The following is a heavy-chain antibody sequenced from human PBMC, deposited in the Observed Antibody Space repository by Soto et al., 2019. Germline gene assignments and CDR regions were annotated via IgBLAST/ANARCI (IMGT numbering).Heavy chain of an antibody. CDR2: ISSSSSTI. D-gene: IGHD3-10*01. CDR3: ARDSAYYGSARWYGMDV. Sequence: GGSLRLSCAASGFTFSSYSMNWVRQAPGKGLEWVSYISSSSSTIYYADSVKGRFTISRDNAKNSLYLQMNSLRDEDTAVYYCARDSAYYGSARWYGMDVWGQGTTVTVSS. CDR1: GFTFSSYS. V-gene: IGHV3-48*02. J-gene: IGHJ6*02.